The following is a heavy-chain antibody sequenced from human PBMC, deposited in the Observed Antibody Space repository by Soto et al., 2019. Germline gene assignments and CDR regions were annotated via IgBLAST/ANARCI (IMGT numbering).Heavy chain of an antibody. J-gene: IGHJ4*02. CDR3: ATSYDYGNYYFDY. CDR2: ISGSGGST. Sequence: EVQLLESGGGLVQPGGSLRLSCAASGFTFSSYAMSWVRQAPGKGLEWVSAISGSGGSTYYADSVKGRFTISRDNSKNTLYLQMNSLRAEDTAVYYCATSYDYGNYYFDYWGQGTLVTVSS. V-gene: IGHV3-23*01. CDR1: GFTFSSYA. D-gene: IGHD4-17*01.